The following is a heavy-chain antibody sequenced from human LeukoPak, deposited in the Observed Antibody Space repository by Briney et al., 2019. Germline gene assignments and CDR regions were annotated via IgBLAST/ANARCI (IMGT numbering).Heavy chain of an antibody. CDR2: IYTSGST. D-gene: IGHD6-6*01. CDR3: ARDLGSSLSPGY. J-gene: IGHJ4*02. CDR1: GYSISSGYY. V-gene: IGHV4-61*02. Sequence: MSSETLSLTCAVSGYSISSGYYWSWIRQPAGKGLEWIGRIYTSGSTNYNPSLKSRVTISVDTSKNQFSLKLSSVTAADTAVYYCARDLGSSLSPGYWGQGTLVTVSS.